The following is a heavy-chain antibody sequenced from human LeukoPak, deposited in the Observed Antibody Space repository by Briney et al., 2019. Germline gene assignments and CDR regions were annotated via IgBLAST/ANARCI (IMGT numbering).Heavy chain of an antibody. D-gene: IGHD5-24*01. CDR1: GGSMSSYY. J-gene: IGHJ4*02. Sequence: PSETLSLTCTVSGGSMSSYYWSWIRQPPGKGREWIWYIYYSGSTKYNPSLKSRVTISVDTSKNQFSLKLSSVTAADTAVYYCARGARAGYNLEPFDYWGQGTLVTVSS. CDR3: ARGARAGYNLEPFDY. CDR2: IYYSGST. V-gene: IGHV4-59*08.